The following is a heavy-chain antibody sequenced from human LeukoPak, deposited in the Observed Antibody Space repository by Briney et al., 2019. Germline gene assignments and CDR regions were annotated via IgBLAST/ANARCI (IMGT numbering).Heavy chain of an antibody. J-gene: IGHJ4*02. Sequence: GGSLRLSCAASGFNFSSYAMHWVRQGPGQGLEGVAVISYDGSNKYYADSVKGRFTISRDNSKNTLYLQMNSLRAEDTAVYYCARDLRPDGSGSEHDYWGQGTLVTVSS. D-gene: IGHD3-10*01. CDR2: ISYDGSNK. CDR1: GFNFSSYA. V-gene: IGHV3-30-3*01. CDR3: ARDLRPDGSGSEHDY.